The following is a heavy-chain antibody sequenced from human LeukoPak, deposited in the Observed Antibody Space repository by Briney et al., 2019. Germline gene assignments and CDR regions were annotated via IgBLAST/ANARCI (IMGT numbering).Heavy chain of an antibody. CDR2: IYYSGST. CDR3: ARGRGYSYGNFDY. J-gene: IGHJ4*02. D-gene: IGHD5-18*01. V-gene: IGHV4-59*01. CDR1: GGSISSYY. Sequence: SETLSLTCTVPGGSISSYYWSWIRQPPGKGLEWSGYIYYSGSTNYNPSLKSRVTISVDTSKNQFSLKLSSVTAADTAVYYCARGRGYSYGNFDYWGQGTLVTVSS.